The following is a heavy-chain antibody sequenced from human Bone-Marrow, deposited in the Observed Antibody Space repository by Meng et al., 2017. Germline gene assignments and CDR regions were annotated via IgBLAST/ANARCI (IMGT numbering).Heavy chain of an antibody. CDR1: GGSISGYH. Sequence: SETLSLTCTVSGGSISGYHWTWIRQSPGKGLEWIGYIDDRGITTYNPFLKSRLTISLDTSKTQCSLKLSSVTAADTAVYYCARYGGAVNTVRGFDPCGRGNLVTVAS. V-gene: IGHV4-59*01. CDR3: ARYGGAVNTVRGFDP. D-gene: IGHD2-21*01. J-gene: IGHJ5*02. CDR2: IDDRGIT.